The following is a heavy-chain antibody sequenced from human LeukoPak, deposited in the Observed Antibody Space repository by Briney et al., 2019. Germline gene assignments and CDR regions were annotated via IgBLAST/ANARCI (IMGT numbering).Heavy chain of an antibody. CDR1: GASTSDKS. V-gene: IGHV4-59*08. Sequence: PSETLSLTCSASGASTSDKSWSWIRQSPGRTLEWIGHIYNGRNTKYNPSLTSRVTISVDTSKNQFSLSLTSVTAADTAMYYCAQTTGWPGFDFWGPGALVTVSS. CDR3: AQTTGWPGFDF. D-gene: IGHD6-19*01. CDR2: IYNGRNT. J-gene: IGHJ4*02.